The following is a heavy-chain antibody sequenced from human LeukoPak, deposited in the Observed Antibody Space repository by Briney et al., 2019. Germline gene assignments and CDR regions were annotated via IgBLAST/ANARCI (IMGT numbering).Heavy chain of an antibody. D-gene: IGHD1-26*01. Sequence: GGSLSLSCAASGFTFSSYGMSWVRQAPGKGLEWVSAISGSGGSTYYADSVKGRFTISRDNSKNTLYLQLNSLRSDDTAVYYCAGGEWYSGSYFPYMDVWGKGTTVTVSS. J-gene: IGHJ6*03. CDR1: GFTFSSYG. V-gene: IGHV3-23*01. CDR3: AGGEWYSGSYFPYMDV. CDR2: ISGSGGST.